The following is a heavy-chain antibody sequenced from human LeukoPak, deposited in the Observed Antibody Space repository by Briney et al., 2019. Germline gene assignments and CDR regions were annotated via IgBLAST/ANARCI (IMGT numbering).Heavy chain of an antibody. J-gene: IGHJ4*02. CDR1: GYYFTNYW. CDR2: IFPGDSDT. D-gene: IGHD1-1*01. CDR3: ARLVEAPRRFTTSSGLPDF. Sequence: GESLKISCEGSGYYFTNYWIGWVRQMPGNGLEWMGIIFPGDSDTKYSPSFQGRVTISADKSISTAYLQWTSVQASDTAIYYCARLVEAPRRFTTSSGLPDFWGQGTLVTVSS. V-gene: IGHV5-51*01.